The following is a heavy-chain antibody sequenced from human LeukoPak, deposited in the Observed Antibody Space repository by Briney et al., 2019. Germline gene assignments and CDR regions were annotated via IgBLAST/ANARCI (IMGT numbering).Heavy chain of an antibody. D-gene: IGHD1-1*01. V-gene: IGHV4-39*07. J-gene: IGHJ4*02. CDR3: ARGNDGPPGPFDFDY. CDR2: IYYSGST. CDR1: GGSISSSSYY. Sequence: SETLSLTCTVSGGSISSSSYYWGWIRQPPGKGLEWIGSIYYSGSTYYNPSLKSRVTISVDRSKNQFSLKLSSVTAADTAVYYCARGNDGPPGPFDFDYWGQGTLVTVSS.